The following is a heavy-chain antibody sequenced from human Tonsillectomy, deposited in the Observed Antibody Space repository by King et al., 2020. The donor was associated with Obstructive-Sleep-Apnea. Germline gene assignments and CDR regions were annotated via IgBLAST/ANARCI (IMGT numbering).Heavy chain of an antibody. CDR3: ARDGYDSSGYYLKIYFDY. J-gene: IGHJ4*02. CDR1: GFTFSSYW. CDR2: IKQDGSEK. D-gene: IGHD3-22*01. Sequence: QLVESGGGLVQPGGSLRLSCAASGFTFSSYWMSWVRQAPGKGLEWVANIKQDGSEKYYVDFVKGRFTISRDNAKNSLYLQMNSLRAEDTAVYYCARDGYDSSGYYLKIYFDYWGQGTLVTVSS. V-gene: IGHV3-7*03.